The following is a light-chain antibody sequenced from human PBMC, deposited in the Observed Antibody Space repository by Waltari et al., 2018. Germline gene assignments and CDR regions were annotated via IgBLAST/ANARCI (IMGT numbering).Light chain of an antibody. V-gene: IGKV4-1*01. CDR3: QQYYTPPHT. Sequence: DIVMTQSPASLAVSLGERSTIDCKSSQSGLYNSNNKNYLAWFQEKPGQPPKLLIYWASTRESGVPDRFTGSGSGTDFTLTISSLQAEDVAVYYCQQYYTPPHTFGQGTKLEIK. CDR1: QSGLYNSNNKNY. J-gene: IGKJ2*01. CDR2: WAS.